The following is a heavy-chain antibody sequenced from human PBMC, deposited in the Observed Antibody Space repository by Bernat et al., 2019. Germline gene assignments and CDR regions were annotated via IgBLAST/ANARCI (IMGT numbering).Heavy chain of an antibody. CDR2: ISSSGSTI. CDR1: GFTFSSYE. J-gene: IGHJ3*02. CDR3: ASAYYDFWSGYYSPAFDI. V-gene: IGHV3-48*03. Sequence: EVQLVESGGGLVQPGGSLRLSCAASGFTFSSYEMNWVRQAPGKGLEWVSYISSSGSTIYYADSVKGRFTISRDHAKNSLYLQMNSLRAEDTAVYYCASAYYDFWSGYYSPAFDIWGQGTMVTVSS. D-gene: IGHD3-3*01.